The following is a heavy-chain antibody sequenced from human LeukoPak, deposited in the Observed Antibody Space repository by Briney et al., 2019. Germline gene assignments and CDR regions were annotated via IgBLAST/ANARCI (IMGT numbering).Heavy chain of an antibody. CDR2: IWYDGSNK. J-gene: IGHJ4*02. CDR1: GFTFSSYG. CDR3: AREVRDGYFDY. V-gene: IGHV3-33*01. Sequence: GGSLRLSCAASGFTFSSYGMHWVRQAPGKGLEWVAVIWYDGSNKYYADSVKGRFTISRDNSKNTLYLQMNSLRVEDTAVYYCAREVRDGYFDYWGQGTLVTVSS. D-gene: IGHD2-21*01.